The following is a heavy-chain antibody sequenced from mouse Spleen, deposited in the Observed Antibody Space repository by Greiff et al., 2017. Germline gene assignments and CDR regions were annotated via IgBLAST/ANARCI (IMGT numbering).Heavy chain of an antibody. Sequence: EVQGVESVAELVRPGASVKLSCTASGFNIKNTYMHWVKQRPEQGLEWIGRIDPANGNTKYAPKFQGKATITADTSSNTAYLQLSSLTSEDTAIYYCARGYGNSGGAMDYWGQGTSVTVSS. CDR3: ARGYGNSGGAMDY. V-gene: IGHV14-3*01. CDR2: IDPANGNT. D-gene: IGHD2-10*02. J-gene: IGHJ4*01. CDR1: GFNIKNTY.